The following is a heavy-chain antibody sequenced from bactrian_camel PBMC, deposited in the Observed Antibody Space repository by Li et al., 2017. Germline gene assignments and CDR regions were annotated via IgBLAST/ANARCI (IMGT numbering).Heavy chain of an antibody. CDR1: GFTFSTYD. Sequence: DVQLVESGGGLVQPGGSLRLSCEASGFTFSTYDMAWVRQAPGKALEWVSTISSAGNTTYYTRSVKGRLTISRDNAENTVYLQMNSLKSEDTALYYCATCSPTETQYSDSDHWGHGTQVTVS. CDR3: ATCSPTETQYSDSDH. V-gene: IGHV3S40*01. CDR2: ISSAGNTT. J-gene: IGHJ4*01. D-gene: IGHD4*01.